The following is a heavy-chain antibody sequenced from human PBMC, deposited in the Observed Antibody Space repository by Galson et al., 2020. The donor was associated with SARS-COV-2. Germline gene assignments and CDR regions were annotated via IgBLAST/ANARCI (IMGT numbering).Heavy chain of an antibody. J-gene: IGHJ4*02. CDR3: ARGAPGGY. CDR1: GGSFSGYY. Sequence: SETLSLPCAVYGGSFSGYYWSWIRQPPGKGLEWIGEIKHSGSTNYNPSLKSRVTITVDTSKNQDSLKLSCGTAADTAVYYCARGAPGGYWGQGTLVSVAA. CDR2: IKHSGST. V-gene: IGHV4-34*01. D-gene: IGHD3-10*01.